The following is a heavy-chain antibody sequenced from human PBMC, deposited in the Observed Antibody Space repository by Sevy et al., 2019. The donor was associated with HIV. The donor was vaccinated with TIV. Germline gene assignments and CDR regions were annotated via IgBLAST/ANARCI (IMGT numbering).Heavy chain of an antibody. CDR2: IKSKTDGGTT. V-gene: IGHV3-15*01. J-gene: IGHJ4*02. D-gene: IGHD6-19*01. CDR1: GFTFSNAW. CDR3: TTDHGSGRKRGRDY. Sequence: GGSLRLSCAASGFTFSNAWMSWVRQAPGKGLEWVGRIKSKTDGGTTDYAATVKGRLTISRDDSKNTLYLQMNSLKTEDTAVYYCTTDHGSGRKRGRDYWGQGTLVTVSS.